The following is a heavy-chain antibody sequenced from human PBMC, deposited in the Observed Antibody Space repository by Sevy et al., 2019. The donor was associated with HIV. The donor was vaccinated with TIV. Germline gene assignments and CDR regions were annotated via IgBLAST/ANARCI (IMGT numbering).Heavy chain of an antibody. CDR3: ARAGLLWFGELTSFDY. J-gene: IGHJ4*02. CDR2: ISSSSSTI. V-gene: IGHV3-48*02. D-gene: IGHD3-10*01. CDR1: GFTFSSYS. Sequence: GGSLRLSCAASGFTFSSYSMNWVRQAPGKGLEWVSYISSSSSTIYYADSVKGRFTISRDNAKNPLYLQMNSLRDEDTAEYYCARAGLLWFGELTSFDYWGQGTLVTVSS.